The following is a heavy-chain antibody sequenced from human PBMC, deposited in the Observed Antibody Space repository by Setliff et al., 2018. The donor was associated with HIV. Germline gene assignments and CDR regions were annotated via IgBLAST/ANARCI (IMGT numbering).Heavy chain of an antibody. J-gene: IGHJ4*02. CDR1: GYSISSGYY. V-gene: IGHV4-38-2*01. CDR3: ARFAVGRGDY. CDR2: INHRGSP. Sequence: SETLSLTCAVSGYSISSGYYWGWIRQPPGKGLEWLGEINHRGSPNYNPSLESRVTISIDTSKNQFSLNLTSVTAADTAVYYCARFAVGRGDYWGQGTPVTVSS. D-gene: IGHD1-26*01.